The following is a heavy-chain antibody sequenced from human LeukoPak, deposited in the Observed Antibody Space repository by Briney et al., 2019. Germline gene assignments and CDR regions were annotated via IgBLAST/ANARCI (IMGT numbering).Heavy chain of an antibody. D-gene: IGHD1-26*01. J-gene: IGHJ4*02. CDR2: ISYDGSNK. Sequence: GRSLRLSCAASGFTFSSYAMHWVRQAPGKGLEWVAVISYDGSNKYYADSVKGRFTISRDNSKNTLYLQMNSLRAEDTAVYYCARVGGSYYHFDYWGQGTLVTASS. CDR3: ARVGGSYYHFDY. CDR1: GFTFSSYA. V-gene: IGHV3-30-3*01.